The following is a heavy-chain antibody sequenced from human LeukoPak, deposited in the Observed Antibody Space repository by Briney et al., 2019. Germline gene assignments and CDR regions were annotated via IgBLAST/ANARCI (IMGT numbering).Heavy chain of an antibody. CDR1: GFTFSSYA. D-gene: IGHD3-3*01. CDR3: ATPRNYDFWSGRDAFDI. CDR2: ISGSGGCT. Sequence: PGGSLRLSCAASGFTFSSYAMSWVRQAPGKGLEWVSAISGSGGCTYYADSVKGRFTISRDNSKNTLYLQMNSLRAEDTAGYYCATPRNYDFWSGRDAFDIWGQGTMVTVSS. V-gene: IGHV3-23*01. J-gene: IGHJ3*02.